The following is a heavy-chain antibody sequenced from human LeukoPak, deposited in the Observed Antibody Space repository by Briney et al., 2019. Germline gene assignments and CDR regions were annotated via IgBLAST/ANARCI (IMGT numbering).Heavy chain of an antibody. D-gene: IGHD5-12*01. Sequence: PSETLSLTCTVSGGSVSSGSYYWGWIRRPPGKSLEWFGDIYYTGNTNYNPSLMSRVTISMDTSKNQFSLNLSSVTAADTAVYYCARDRTDIVATSHFDYWGQGTLVTVSS. CDR2: IYYTGNT. J-gene: IGHJ4*02. CDR1: GGSVSSGSYY. V-gene: IGHV4-61*01. CDR3: ARDRTDIVATSHFDY.